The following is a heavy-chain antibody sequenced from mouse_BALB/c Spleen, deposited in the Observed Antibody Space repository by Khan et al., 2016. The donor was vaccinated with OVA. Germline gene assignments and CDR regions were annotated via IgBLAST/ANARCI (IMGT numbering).Heavy chain of an antibody. Sequence: QIQLVQSGAELKKPGETVKISCKASGYTFTNYGMHWVKQGPGKGLKWMGWINTYTGEPTYDDDFKGRFVFSLETSASTAYLQISNLKNEDMTTYFCARISSYWYSDVWGAGTTVTVSS. CDR2: INTYTGEP. V-gene: IGHV9-1*02. CDR1: GYTFTNYG. D-gene: IGHD6-2*01. J-gene: IGHJ1*01. CDR3: ARISSYWYSDV.